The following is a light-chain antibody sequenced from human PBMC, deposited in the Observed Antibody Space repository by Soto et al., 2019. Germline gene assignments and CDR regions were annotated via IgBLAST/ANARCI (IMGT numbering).Light chain of an antibody. V-gene: IGLV2-8*01. Sequence: QSALTQPPSASGSPGQSVTISCTGTRSDVGGYKYVSWYQQHPGKAPKLMIFEVPKRPSGVPDRFSGSKSGNTASLTVSGLQAEDEADYYCSSYGGSGNCWVFGGGTKLTVL. CDR2: EVP. CDR3: SSYGGSGNCWV. J-gene: IGLJ3*02. CDR1: RSDVGGYKY.